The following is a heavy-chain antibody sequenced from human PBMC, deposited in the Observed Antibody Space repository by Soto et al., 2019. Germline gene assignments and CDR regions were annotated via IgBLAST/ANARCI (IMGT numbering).Heavy chain of an antibody. CDR3: AGRLKPIVGRFDY. D-gene: IGHD1-26*01. CDR2: IIPIFGTA. J-gene: IGHJ4*02. CDR1: GGTFSSYA. V-gene: IGHV1-69*01. Sequence: QVQLVQSGAEVKKPGSSVKVSCKASGGTFSSYAISWVRQAPGQGLEWMGGIIPIFGTANYAQKFQGRVTITADESTSTAYMELISLRSKDTAVDYCAGRLKPIVGRFDYWGQGALVTVSS.